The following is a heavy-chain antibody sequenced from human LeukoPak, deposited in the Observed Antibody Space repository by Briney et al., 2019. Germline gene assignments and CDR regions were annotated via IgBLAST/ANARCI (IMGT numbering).Heavy chain of an antibody. V-gene: IGHV3-64*05. CDR3: VKDLTGTWSFDY. D-gene: IGHD3-9*01. CDR2: IGPNGAST. Sequence: GGSLRLSCSTSGFIFSNHFMHWVRQAPGKGLEYVSSIGPNGASTLYADSVKDRFTISRDNSRNALYVQLTSLRLEDAALYYCVKDLTGTWSFDYWGQGTLVTVSS. CDR1: GFIFSNHF. J-gene: IGHJ4*02.